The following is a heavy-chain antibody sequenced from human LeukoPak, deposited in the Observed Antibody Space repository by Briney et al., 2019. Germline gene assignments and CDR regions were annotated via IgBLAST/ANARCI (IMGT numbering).Heavy chain of an antibody. CDR3: AKDIHWLGYFDY. V-gene: IGHV3-23*01. D-gene: IGHD3-9*01. CDR1: GFTFSSYA. J-gene: IGHJ4*02. CDR2: ISGSGGST. Sequence: GGALRLACAASGFTFSSYAMSWVRQAPGKGLEWVSAISGSGGSTYYADSVKGRFTISRDNSKNTLYLQMNSLRAEDTAVYYCAKDIHWLGYFDYWGQGTLVTVSS.